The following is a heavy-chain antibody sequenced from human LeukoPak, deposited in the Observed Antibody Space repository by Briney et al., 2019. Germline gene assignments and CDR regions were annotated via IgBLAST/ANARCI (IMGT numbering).Heavy chain of an antibody. CDR3: ARAWRGYSYGFPFDY. CDR1: GGTLSSYA. V-gene: IGHV1-69*05. CDR2: IIPIFGTE. J-gene: IGHJ4*02. Sequence: SVKVSCKASGGTLSSYAISWVRQAPGQGLEWMGGIIPIFGTENYAQKFQGRVTITTDESTSTAYMELSSLRSEDTAVYYCARAWRGYSYGFPFDYWGQGTLVTVSS. D-gene: IGHD5-18*01.